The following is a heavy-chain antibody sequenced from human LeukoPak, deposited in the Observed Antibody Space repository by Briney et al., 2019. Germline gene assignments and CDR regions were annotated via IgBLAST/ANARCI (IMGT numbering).Heavy chain of an antibody. CDR1: GYTFTSYG. V-gene: IGHV1-18*01. J-gene: IGHJ5*02. CDR3: ARDQVVPAAQGWFDP. Sequence: ASVKVSCKASGYTFTSYGISWVRQAPGQGLEWMGWIGAYNGNTNYAQKLQGRVTMTTDTSTSTAYMELRSLRSDDTAVYYCARDQVVPAAQGWFDPWGQGTLVTVSS. CDR2: IGAYNGNT. D-gene: IGHD2-2*01.